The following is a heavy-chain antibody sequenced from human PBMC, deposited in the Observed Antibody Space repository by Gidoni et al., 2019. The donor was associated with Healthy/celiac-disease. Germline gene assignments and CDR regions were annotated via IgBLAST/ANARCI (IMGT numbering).Heavy chain of an antibody. CDR1: VFPFDDYG. CDR3: ARDWGREWLVQVSYWYFDL. V-gene: IGHV3-20*01. Sequence: EVQLVESGGGVVRPGGSLSLSCAASVFPFDDYGISWVRQAPGKGLEWVSGINWNGGSTGYADSVKGRFTISRDNAKNSLYLQMNSLRAEDTALYHCARDWGREWLVQVSYWYFDLWGRGTLVTVSS. J-gene: IGHJ2*01. D-gene: IGHD6-19*01. CDR2: INWNGGST.